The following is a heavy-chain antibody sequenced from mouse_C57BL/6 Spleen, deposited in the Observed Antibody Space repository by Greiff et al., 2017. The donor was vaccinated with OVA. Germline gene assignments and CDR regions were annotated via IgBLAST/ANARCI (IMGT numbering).Heavy chain of an antibody. CDR2: IYPGSGST. Sequence: QVQLQQPGAELVKPGASVKMSCKASGYTFTSYWITWVKQRPGQGLEWIGDIYPGSGSTNYNEKFKSKATLTVDTSSSTAYMQLSSLTSEDSAVYYCATYYYGSSYVWYFDVWGTGTTVTVSS. D-gene: IGHD1-1*01. V-gene: IGHV1-55*01. J-gene: IGHJ1*03. CDR3: ATYYYGSSYVWYFDV. CDR1: GYTFTSYW.